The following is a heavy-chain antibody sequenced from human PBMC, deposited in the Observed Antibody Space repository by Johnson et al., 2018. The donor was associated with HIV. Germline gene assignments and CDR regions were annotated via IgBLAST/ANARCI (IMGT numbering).Heavy chain of an antibody. CDR2: ISYDGSNK. V-gene: IGHV3-30*04. D-gene: IGHD2-15*01. J-gene: IGHJ3*02. CDR3: ARALCGGGSCYVGRALDI. Sequence: QVQLVESGGGVVQPGRSLRLSCAASGFIFSSYVMYWVRQAPGKGLEWVAVISYDGSNKYYADSVKGRFTISRDNSKNTLYLQMNSLRAEDTAVYYCARALCGGGSCYVGRALDIWGQGTMVTVSS. CDR1: GFIFSSYV.